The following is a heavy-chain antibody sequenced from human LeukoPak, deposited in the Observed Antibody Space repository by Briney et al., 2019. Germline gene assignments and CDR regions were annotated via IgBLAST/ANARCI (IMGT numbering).Heavy chain of an antibody. CDR3: AKDSLADIDY. D-gene: IGHD3-16*01. J-gene: IGHJ4*02. V-gene: IGHV3-23*01. Sequence: TGGSLRLSCAASGFTFSSYAMNWVRQAPGKGLEWVSGISGSGDNTYYADSVKGRFTISRDNSKNTLFLQMNSLRAEDTAVYYCAKDSLADIDYWGQGTLVTVSS. CDR1: GFTFSSYA. CDR2: ISGSGDNT.